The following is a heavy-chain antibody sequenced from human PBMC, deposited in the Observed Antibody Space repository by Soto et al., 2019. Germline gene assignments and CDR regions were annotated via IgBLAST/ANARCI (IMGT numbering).Heavy chain of an antibody. CDR2: ISTTDAT. J-gene: IGHJ4*02. Sequence: GGSLRLSCAASGFTFNTYAMSWVRQAPGKGLEWISSISTTDATYYADSVKGHFTISRDNFKNTLYLQMNSLGVEDTAIYYCAKNYYFDSWGPGTLVT. CDR1: GFTFNTYA. V-gene: IGHV3-23*01. CDR3: AKNYYFDS.